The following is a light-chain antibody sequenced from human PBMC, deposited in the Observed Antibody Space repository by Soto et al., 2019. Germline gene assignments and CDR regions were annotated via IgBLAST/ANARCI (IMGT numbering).Light chain of an antibody. V-gene: IGKV3D-20*02. Sequence: ETVLTQSPGTLSLFPGERATLSCRASRSVSSSYLAWYQQKPGQAPRLLIYGASSRATGVPDRFSGSGSGTDFTLTISRLEPEDFAVYYCQQRSNWPITFGQGTRLEIK. CDR2: GAS. CDR3: QQRSNWPIT. J-gene: IGKJ5*01. CDR1: RSVSSSY.